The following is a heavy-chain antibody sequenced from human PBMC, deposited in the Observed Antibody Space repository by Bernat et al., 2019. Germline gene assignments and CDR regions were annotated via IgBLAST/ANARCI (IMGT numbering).Heavy chain of an antibody. CDR2: FDPEDGET. D-gene: IGHD4-17*01. CDR1: GYTLTELS. Sequence: QVQLVQSGAEVKKPGASVKVSCKVSGYTLTELSMHWVRQAPGKGLEWMGGFDPEDGETIYAQKFQDRVTMTEDTSTDPAYMELSSLRSEDTAVYYCATEQYPTTSPERITYWYFDLWGRGTLVTVSS. CDR3: ATEQYPTTSPERITYWYFDL. V-gene: IGHV1-24*01. J-gene: IGHJ2*01.